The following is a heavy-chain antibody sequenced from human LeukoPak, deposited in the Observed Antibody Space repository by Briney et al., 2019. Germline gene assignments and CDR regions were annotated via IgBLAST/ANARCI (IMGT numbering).Heavy chain of an antibody. J-gene: IGHJ4*02. V-gene: IGHV3-30-3*01. D-gene: IGHD2-2*02. Sequence: PGGSLRLSCAASGFTFSSYAMHWVRQAPGKGLEWVAVISYDGSNKYYADSVKGRFTISRDNSKNTLCLQMNSLRAEDTAVYYCARAGGEYQLLYSGGVDYWGQGTLVTVSS. CDR3: ARAGGEYQLLYSGGVDY. CDR2: ISYDGSNK. CDR1: GFTFSSYA.